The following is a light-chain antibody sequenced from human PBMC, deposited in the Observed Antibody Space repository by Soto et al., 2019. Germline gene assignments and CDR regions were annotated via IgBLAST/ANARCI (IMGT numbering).Light chain of an antibody. CDR3: QQYGSSLYT. Sequence: EIVLTQSPGTLSSSPGERATLSCRASQSVPSNFLAWYQQKPGQAPRLLIYAASNRATGIPGRFSGSGSGTDFTLTISRLEPEDFAVYYCQQYGSSLYTFGQGTKVDIK. CDR2: AAS. V-gene: IGKV3-20*01. CDR1: QSVPSNF. J-gene: IGKJ2*01.